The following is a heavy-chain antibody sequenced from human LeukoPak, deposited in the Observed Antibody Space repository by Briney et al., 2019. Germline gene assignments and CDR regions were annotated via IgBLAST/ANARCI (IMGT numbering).Heavy chain of an antibody. J-gene: IGHJ4*02. V-gene: IGHV4-39*01. Sequence: PSETLSLTCTVSGVSISSSRYYWGWICQPPGKGLEWIGSIYYSGSTYYNPSLKSRVTISVDTSKNQFSLKLSSVTAADTAVYYCARLPQLAAAIYYFDYWGQGTLVTVSS. CDR2: IYYSGST. D-gene: IGHD6-13*01. CDR1: GVSISSSRYY. CDR3: ARLPQLAAAIYYFDY.